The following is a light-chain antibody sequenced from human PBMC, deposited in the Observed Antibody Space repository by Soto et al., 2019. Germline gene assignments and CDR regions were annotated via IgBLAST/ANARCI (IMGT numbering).Light chain of an antibody. CDR3: QQYDSYSWT. V-gene: IGKV1-5*01. CDR1: QTISSW. Sequence: DIQMTQSPSTLSASVGDRVTITCRASQTISSWLAWYQQLPGKAPKLLIYDAYTLETGVPSRFSGSGSGTDFTLTISSLQADDSATYYCQQYDSYSWTFGQGTKVEV. J-gene: IGKJ1*01. CDR2: DAY.